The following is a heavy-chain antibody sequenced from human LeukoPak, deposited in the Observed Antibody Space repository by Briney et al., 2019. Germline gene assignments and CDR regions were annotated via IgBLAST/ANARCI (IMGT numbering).Heavy chain of an antibody. CDR2: INPISGGT. J-gene: IGHJ3*02. Sequence: ASVKVSCKASGYTFTGYYMHWVRQAPGQGLEWMGWINPISGGTNYAQKFQGRVTMTRDTSISTAYMELSRLRSDDTAVYYCATSLRATSGAFDIWGQGTMVTVSS. CDR1: GYTFTGYY. V-gene: IGHV1-2*02. CDR3: ATSLRATSGAFDI. D-gene: IGHD1-26*01.